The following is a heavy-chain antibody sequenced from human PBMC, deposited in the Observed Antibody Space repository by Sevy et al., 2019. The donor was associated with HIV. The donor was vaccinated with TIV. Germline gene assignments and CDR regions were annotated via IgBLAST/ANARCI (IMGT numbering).Heavy chain of an antibody. J-gene: IGHJ6*02. CDR2: ISFDGSDK. D-gene: IGHD1-26*01. Sequence: CLRLSCAASGFIFSTYGIHWVRQAPGKGLEGVAVISFDGSDKYYADSVRGRFTISRDNSKNTLYLQINSLRVEDPAMYYCAQMQGGSYNYYGMDVWGQGTTVSVSS. CDR1: GFIFSTYG. V-gene: IGHV3-30*18. CDR3: AQMQGGSYNYYGMDV.